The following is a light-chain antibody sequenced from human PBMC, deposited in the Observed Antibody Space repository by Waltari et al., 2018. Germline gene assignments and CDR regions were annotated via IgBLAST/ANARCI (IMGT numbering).Light chain of an antibody. Sequence: SYELTQPPSVSVSPGQTARITCSGDALPNRYAYWYQQKPGRAPILLIYKDTGRPARIPERCSGSTSGTTVTLTITGVQAEDGADYYCQSTDSSAVYVVFGGGTKLTVL. CDR1: ALPNRY. J-gene: IGLJ2*01. V-gene: IGLV3-25*03. CDR3: QSTDSSAVYVV. CDR2: KDT.